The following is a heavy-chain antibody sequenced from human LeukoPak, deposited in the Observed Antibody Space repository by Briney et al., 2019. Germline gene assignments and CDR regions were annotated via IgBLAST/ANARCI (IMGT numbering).Heavy chain of an antibody. CDR3: VRADYSSGWRY. Sequence: GGSLRLSCEASGFTFSSYSMNWVRQAPGKGLEWITYISSSSSIYYADSVKGRFTISRDNAKDSLYLQMNSLRDEDTAVYYCVRADYSSGWRYWGQGTLVTVSS. J-gene: IGHJ4*02. CDR1: GFTFSSYS. V-gene: IGHV3-48*02. D-gene: IGHD6-19*01. CDR2: ISSSSSI.